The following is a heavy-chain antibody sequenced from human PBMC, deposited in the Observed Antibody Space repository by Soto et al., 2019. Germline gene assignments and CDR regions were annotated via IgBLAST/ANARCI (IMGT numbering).Heavy chain of an antibody. CDR1: GFTFSSYA. V-gene: IGHV3-23*01. J-gene: IGHJ4*02. D-gene: IGHD3-22*01. CDR2: ISGSGGST. CDR3: AKDPTMIVVVMAPEAHY. Sequence: GGSLSLSCAASGFTFSSYAMSWVRQAPGKGLEWVSAISGSGGSTYYADSVKGRFTISRDNSKNTLYLQMNSLRAEDTAVYYCAKDPTMIVVVMAPEAHYWGQGTLVTVSS.